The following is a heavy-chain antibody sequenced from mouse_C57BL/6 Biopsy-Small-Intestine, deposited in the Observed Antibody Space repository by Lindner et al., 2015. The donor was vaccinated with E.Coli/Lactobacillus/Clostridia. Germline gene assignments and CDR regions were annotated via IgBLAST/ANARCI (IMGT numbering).Heavy chain of an antibody. CDR1: GYAFSSSW. D-gene: IGHD2-3*01. J-gene: IGHJ2*01. CDR3: ARWRDGLDY. CDR2: IYPGDGDT. Sequence: VQLQESGPELVKPGASVKISCKASGYAFSSSWMNWVKQRPGKGLEWIGRIYPGDGDTNYNGKFKGKATLTADKSSSTAYMQLSSLTSEDSAVYFCARWRDGLDYWGQGTTLTVSS. V-gene: IGHV1-82*01.